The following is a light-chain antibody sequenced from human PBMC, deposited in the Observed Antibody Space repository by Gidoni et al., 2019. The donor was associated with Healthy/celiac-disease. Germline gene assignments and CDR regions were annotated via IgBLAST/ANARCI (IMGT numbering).Light chain of an antibody. CDR1: QDISNY. J-gene: IGKJ3*01. Sequence: IQMTQSPSSLSASVGDRVTIICQASQDISNYLNWYQQKPGKAPKLLIYDASNLETGVPSRFSGSGSGTDFTFTISSLQPEDIATYYCQQYDNLPFTFGPGTKVDIK. CDR3: QQYDNLPFT. V-gene: IGKV1-33*01. CDR2: DAS.